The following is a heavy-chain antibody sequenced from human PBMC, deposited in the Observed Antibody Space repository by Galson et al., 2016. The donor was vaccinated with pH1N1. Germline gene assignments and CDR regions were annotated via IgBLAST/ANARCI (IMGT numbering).Heavy chain of an antibody. J-gene: IGHJ4*02. D-gene: IGHD3-16*02. CDR1: GGTFRSNA. V-gene: IGHV1-69*13. CDR3: ATQRGYHLRDNIDY. CDR2: IIAIFRTA. Sequence: SVKVSCKASGGTFRSNAISWVRQAPGQGLEWMGGIIAIFRTANYAQKFQGRVTITADEFMSSAYMDLSSLTSEDTAVYYCATQRGYHLRDNIDYWGQGTLVTVSS.